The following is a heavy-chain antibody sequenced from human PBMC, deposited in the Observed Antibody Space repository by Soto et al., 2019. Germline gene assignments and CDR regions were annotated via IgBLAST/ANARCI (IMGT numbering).Heavy chain of an antibody. V-gene: IGHV5-10-1*01. J-gene: IGHJ5*02. CDR3: ARYPNELEEQAPEWFDP. CDR2: IDPSDSYT. Sequence: GESLKISCNGSGYSFTSYWISWVRQMPGKGLEWMGRIDPSDSYTNYSPSFQGHVTISADKSISTAYLQWSSLKASDTAMYYCARYPNELEEQAPEWFDPWGQGTMVTV. D-gene: IGHD1-1*01. CDR1: GYSFTSYW.